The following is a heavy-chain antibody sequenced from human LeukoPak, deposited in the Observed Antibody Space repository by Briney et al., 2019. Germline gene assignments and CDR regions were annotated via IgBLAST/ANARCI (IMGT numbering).Heavy chain of an antibody. CDR1: GFTFSIHG. CDR3: AKAPTADDY. J-gene: IGHJ4*02. CDR2: IKQDGSEK. D-gene: IGHD4-17*01. Sequence: PGGSLRLSCAASGFTFSIHGMSWVRQAPGKGLEWVATIKQDGSEKYYVDSVKGRFTISRDNSKNTLYLQMNSLRAEDTAVYYCAKAPTADDYWGQGTLVTVSS. V-gene: IGHV3-7*01.